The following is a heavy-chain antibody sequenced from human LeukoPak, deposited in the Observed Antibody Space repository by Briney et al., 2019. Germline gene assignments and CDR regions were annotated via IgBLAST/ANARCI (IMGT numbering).Heavy chain of an antibody. V-gene: IGHV4-61*01. CDR3: ARSSTVVRLDY. J-gene: IGHJ4*02. CDR1: AYSISRGYY. CDR2: IYYSGST. Sequence: SETLSLTCAVSAYSISRGYYWSWIRQPPGKGLEWIGYIYYSGSTNYNPSLKSRVTISVDTSKNQFSLKLSSVTAADTAVYYCARSSTVVRLDYWGQGTLVTVSS. D-gene: IGHD4-23*01.